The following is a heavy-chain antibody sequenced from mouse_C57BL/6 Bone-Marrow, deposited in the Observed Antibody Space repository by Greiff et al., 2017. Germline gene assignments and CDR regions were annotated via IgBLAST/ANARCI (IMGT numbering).Heavy chain of an antibody. D-gene: IGHD1-1*01. J-gene: IGHJ2*01. CDR3: TSFNYYGSSSDY. CDR1: GYTFTDYE. CDR2: IDPETGGT. V-gene: IGHV1-15*01. Sequence: QVQLKASGAELVRPGASVTLSCKASGYTFTDYEMHWVKQTPVHGLEWIGAIDPETGGTAYNQKFKGKAILTADKSSSTAYMELRSLTSEDSAVYYCTSFNYYGSSSDYWGQGTTLTVSS.